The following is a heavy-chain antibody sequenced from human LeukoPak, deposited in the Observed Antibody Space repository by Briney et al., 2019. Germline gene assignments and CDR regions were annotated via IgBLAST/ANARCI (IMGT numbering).Heavy chain of an antibody. J-gene: IGHJ4*02. CDR3: ARVVRELHLLDY. Sequence: ASAKVSCKASGYTFTSHGISWVRQAPGQGLEWMGWISAYNGNTNYAQKLQGRVTMTTDTSTSTAYMELRSLRSDDTAVYYCARVVRELHLLDYWGQGTLVTVSS. CDR1: GYTFTSHG. D-gene: IGHD3-10*01. CDR2: ISAYNGNT. V-gene: IGHV1-18*01.